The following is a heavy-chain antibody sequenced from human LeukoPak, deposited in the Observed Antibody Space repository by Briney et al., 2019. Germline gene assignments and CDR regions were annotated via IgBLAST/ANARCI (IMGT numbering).Heavy chain of an antibody. CDR2: IRYDGSDK. D-gene: IGHD2-21*01. V-gene: IGHV3-30*02. Sequence: PGRSLRLSCAASGVTFSSYGMHWVRQAPGKGLEWVAFIRYDGSDKYYADSVKGRFTVSRDNSKSTLYLQMNSLRAEDTAVYYCAKDDSDWDAFDVWGQGTMVTVPS. J-gene: IGHJ3*01. CDR1: GVTFSSYG. CDR3: AKDDSDWDAFDV.